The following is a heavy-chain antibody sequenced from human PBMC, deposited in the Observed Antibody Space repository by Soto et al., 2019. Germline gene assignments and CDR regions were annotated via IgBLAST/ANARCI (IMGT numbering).Heavy chain of an antibody. J-gene: IGHJ4*02. CDR2: IKEDGSEN. V-gene: IGHV3-7*05. CDR1: GFTFTSHW. D-gene: IGHD2-21*01. Sequence: EAQLVESGGGLVQPGGSLRLSCAASGFTFTSHWMRWVRQAPGKGLEWVANIKEDGSENSYVYSVKGRVTISRDNAKKSMYLQRNSLRAEDTDVYYCAREVLNCAGDCFDYWGQGTLVTVSS. CDR3: AREVLNCAGDCFDY.